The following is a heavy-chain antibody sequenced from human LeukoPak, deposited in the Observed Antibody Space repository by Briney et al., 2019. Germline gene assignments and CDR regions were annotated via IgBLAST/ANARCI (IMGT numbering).Heavy chain of an antibody. CDR2: IGESGYYT. CDR3: AKDVSSGTYYDY. J-gene: IGHJ4*02. CDR1: GFTFTTYA. Sequence: PGGSLRLSCAASGFTFTTYAMSWVRQAPGRGLEWVLTIGESGYYTYYADSVKGRFTMSRDNSKSTLYLQMNSLRAEDTAVYYCAKDVSSGTYYDYWGQGTLVTVSS. V-gene: IGHV3-23*01. D-gene: IGHD3-22*01.